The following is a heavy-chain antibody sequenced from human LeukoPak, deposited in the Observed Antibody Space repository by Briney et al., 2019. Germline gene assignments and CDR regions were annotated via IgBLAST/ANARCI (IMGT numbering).Heavy chain of an antibody. J-gene: IGHJ4*02. CDR3: ARGVYGSGSYPY. CDR1: GGSISGYY. V-gene: IGHV4-34*01. Sequence: SETLSLTCTVSGGSISGYYWSWIRQPPGKGLEWIGEINHSGSTNYNPSLKSRVTISVDTSKNQFSLKLSSVTAADTAVYYCARGVYGSGSYPYWGQGTLVTVSS. D-gene: IGHD3-10*01. CDR2: INHSGST.